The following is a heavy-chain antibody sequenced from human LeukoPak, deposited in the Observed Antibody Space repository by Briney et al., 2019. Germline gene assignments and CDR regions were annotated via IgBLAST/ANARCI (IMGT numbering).Heavy chain of an antibody. CDR2: INPYSGGT. CDR1: GYAFTRYA. J-gene: IGHJ3*01. Sequence: ASVKVSCKASGYAFTRYAMNWVRQAPGQGLQWMGWINPYSGGTNHAQRFQGRVTMTRDTSINTVYMELSRLTSDDTAVYYCARGSAESSGYYHDAFDLWGLGSMVTVSS. V-gene: IGHV1-2*02. D-gene: IGHD3-22*01. CDR3: ARGSAESSGYYHDAFDL.